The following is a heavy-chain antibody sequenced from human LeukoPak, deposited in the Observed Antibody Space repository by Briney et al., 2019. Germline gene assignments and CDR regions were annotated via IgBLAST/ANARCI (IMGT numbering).Heavy chain of an antibody. CDR2: ICPGDCDT. CDR3: ARGSGSYRSPFDY. CDR1: GYSFTSYW. Sequence: GESLQISSKGSGYSFTSYWIGWVRQMPGKGLEWMGIICPGDCDTRYSPSFQGQVTISSDKSISTAYLQWSSLKASDTAMYYCARGSGSYRSPFDYWGQGTLVTVSS. D-gene: IGHD3-10*01. J-gene: IGHJ4*02. V-gene: IGHV5-51*01.